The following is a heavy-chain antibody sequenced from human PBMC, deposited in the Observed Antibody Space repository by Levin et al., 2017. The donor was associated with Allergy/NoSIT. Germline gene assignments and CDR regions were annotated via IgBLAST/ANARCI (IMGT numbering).Heavy chain of an antibody. J-gene: IGHJ4*02. CDR1: GDSISSSSYY. D-gene: IGHD6-19*01. Sequence: SETLSLTCTVSGDSISSSSYYWGWIRQPPGKGLEWIGSIYYSGSTYYNPSLKSRVTISVDTSKSQFSLKLTSVTAADTAMYYCAKEGGSGQWLVLGWGQGTLVTVSS. CDR3: AKEGGSGQWLVLG. CDR2: IYYSGST. V-gene: IGHV4-39*07.